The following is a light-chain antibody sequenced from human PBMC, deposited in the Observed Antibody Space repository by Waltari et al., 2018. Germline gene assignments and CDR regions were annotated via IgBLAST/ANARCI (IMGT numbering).Light chain of an antibody. V-gene: IGLV1-47*01. Sequence: QSVLTQPPSASGTPGQRVPISCSGSSSNIGSNYVYWYQQLPGTAPKLLIYRDNQRPSGVPDRVSGSKSGTSASLAISGLRSEDEADYHCASWDDSLSGLWVFGGGTKLTVL. J-gene: IGLJ3*02. CDR1: SSNIGSNY. CDR2: RDN. CDR3: ASWDDSLSGLWV.